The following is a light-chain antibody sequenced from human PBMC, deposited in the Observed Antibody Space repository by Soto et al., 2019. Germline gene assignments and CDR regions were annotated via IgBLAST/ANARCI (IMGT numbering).Light chain of an antibody. V-gene: IGLV7-46*01. CDR3: LFSYSVDKD. CDR2: DTS. J-gene: IGLJ1*01. CDR1: TGAVTSGHY. Sequence: QAVVTQEPSLTLSPGGTVTLTCGSSTGAVTSGHYPYWFQQKPGQAPRTVIYDTSNKYSWTPARFSGSLLEGKAALTLSGAQPEDEADHYCLFSYSVDKDFGSGTKATV.